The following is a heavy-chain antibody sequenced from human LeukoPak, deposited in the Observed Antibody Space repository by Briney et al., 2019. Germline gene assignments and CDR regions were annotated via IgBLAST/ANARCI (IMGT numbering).Heavy chain of an antibody. J-gene: IGHJ4*02. CDR3: ARRGGSQWLPYFDY. CDR2: FYASGTT. D-gene: IGHD6-19*01. CDR1: GGSIVSHY. Sequence: SETLSLTCTVSGGSIVSHYWNWIRQPAGRGLGWIGRFYASGTTNTSPSLKSRVTISVDTSKNQFSLKLSSVTAADTAVYYCARRGGSQWLPYFDYWGQGTLVTVSS. V-gene: IGHV4-4*07.